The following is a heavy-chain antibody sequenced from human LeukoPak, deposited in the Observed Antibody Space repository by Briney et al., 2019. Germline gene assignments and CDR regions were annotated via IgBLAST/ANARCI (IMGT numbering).Heavy chain of an antibody. J-gene: IGHJ4*02. V-gene: IGHV3-30*04. CDR1: GFTFSSYA. D-gene: IGHD6-13*01. Sequence: PGGSLRLSCAASGFTFSSYAMHWVRQAPGKGLEWVAVISYDGSNKYYADSVKGRFTISRDNSKNTLYLQMNSLRAEDTAVYYCARDLTLYSSSWYLDYWGQGTLVTVSS. CDR2: ISYDGSNK. CDR3: ARDLTLYSSSWYLDY.